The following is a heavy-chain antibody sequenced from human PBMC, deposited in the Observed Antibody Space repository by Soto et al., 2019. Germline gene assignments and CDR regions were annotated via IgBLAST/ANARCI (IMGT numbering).Heavy chain of an antibody. CDR2: IYYSGST. D-gene: IGHD3-22*01. CDR3: ARRFDSSGYDDNNWFDP. V-gene: IGHV4-39*01. CDR1: GGSISSSSYY. Sequence: SETLSLTCTVSGGSISSSSYYWGWIRQPPGKGLEWIGSIYYSGSTYYNPSLKSRVTISVDTSKNQFSLKRSSVTAADTAVYYCARRFDSSGYDDNNWFDPWGQGTLVTVSS. J-gene: IGHJ5*02.